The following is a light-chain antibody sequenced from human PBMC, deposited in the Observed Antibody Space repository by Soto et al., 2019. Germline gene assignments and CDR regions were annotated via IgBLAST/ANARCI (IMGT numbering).Light chain of an antibody. Sequence: EIVMSLASTTLSVSPGEIVTLSWRASQSVSDNLALYQQKPGQGPRLLVYRASTRTLGIPARFSGSESGTVFTLTIGSLQSEDFAVYYCQQYNSWPITFGQGTRLEIK. V-gene: IGKV3-15*01. CDR3: QQYNSWPIT. CDR1: QSVSDN. CDR2: RAS. J-gene: IGKJ5*01.